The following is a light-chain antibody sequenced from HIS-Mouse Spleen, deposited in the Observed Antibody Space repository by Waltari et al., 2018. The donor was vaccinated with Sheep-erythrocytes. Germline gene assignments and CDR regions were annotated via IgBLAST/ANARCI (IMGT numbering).Light chain of an antibody. CDR2: DVS. CDR3: CSYAGSYNHV. V-gene: IGLV2-11*01. CDR1: SSDVGGYNY. Sequence: QSALTQPRSVSGSPGQSVTISCTGTSSDVGGYNYVSWYQQHPGKAPKLMIYDVSKLPSGVPDRFSGPKSGNTASLTISGLQAEDEADYYCCSYAGSYNHVFATGTKVTVL. J-gene: IGLJ1*01.